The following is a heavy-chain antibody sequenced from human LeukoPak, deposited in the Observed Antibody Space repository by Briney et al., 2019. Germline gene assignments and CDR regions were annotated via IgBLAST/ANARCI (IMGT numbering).Heavy chain of an antibody. J-gene: IGHJ4*02. V-gene: IGHV3-74*01. D-gene: IGHD1-26*01. CDR2: IASDGSST. CDR1: GFTFSSYW. CDR3: ARDYSGKYTLDY. Sequence: GGSLRLSCAASGFTFSSYWMNWVRQAPGKGLVWVSRIASDGSSTTYADSVKGRFSISRDNAKNTLYLQMNSLRVEDTAVYYCARDYSGKYTLDYWGQGTLVTVSS.